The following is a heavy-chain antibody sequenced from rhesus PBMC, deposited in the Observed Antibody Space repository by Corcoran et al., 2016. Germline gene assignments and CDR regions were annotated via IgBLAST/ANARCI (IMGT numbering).Heavy chain of an antibody. J-gene: IGHJ5-2*02. CDR1: GGSISRRSYY. D-gene: IGHD6-25*01. V-gene: IGHV4-122*02. CDR2: ITYSGNT. CDR3: ARDIAAAGRSYY. Sequence: QVQLQESGPGLVTPSETLSLTCAVSGGSISRRSYYWSWIRQPPGKGLEWIGYITYSGNTNYNPSLKSRVTISRDTSKNQFSLKLSSVTAADTAVYYCARDIAAAGRSYYWGRGVLVTVSS.